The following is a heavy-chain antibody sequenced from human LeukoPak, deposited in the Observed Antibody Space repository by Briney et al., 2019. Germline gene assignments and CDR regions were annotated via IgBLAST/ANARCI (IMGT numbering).Heavy chain of an antibody. Sequence: SETLSLTCAVYGGSFSGYYWSWIRQPPGKGLEWIGEINHSGSTNYNPSLKSRVTISVDTSKNQFSLKLSSVTAADTAVYYCARGVRTLRYFDYWGQGTLVTVSS. D-gene: IGHD3-9*01. CDR3: ARGVRTLRYFDY. CDR1: GGSFSGYY. V-gene: IGHV4-34*01. CDR2: INHSGST. J-gene: IGHJ4*02.